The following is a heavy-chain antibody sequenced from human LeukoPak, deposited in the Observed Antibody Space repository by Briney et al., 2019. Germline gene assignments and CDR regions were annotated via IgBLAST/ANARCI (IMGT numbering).Heavy chain of an antibody. J-gene: IGHJ5*02. CDR2: ISSSSSNI. D-gene: IGHD3-22*01. Sequence: TGGSLRLSCAASGFTFSSYSMNWVRQAPGKGLEWVSYISSSSSNIYYADSVKGRFTISRDNAKNSLYLQMNSLRAEDTAVYYCARDLAPSGYYPYNWFDPWGQGTLVTVSS. CDR1: GFTFSSYS. V-gene: IGHV3-48*04. CDR3: ARDLAPSGYYPYNWFDP.